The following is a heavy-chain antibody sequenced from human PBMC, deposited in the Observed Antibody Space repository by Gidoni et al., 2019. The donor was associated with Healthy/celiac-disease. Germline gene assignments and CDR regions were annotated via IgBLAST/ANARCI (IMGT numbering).Heavy chain of an antibody. CDR3: AKGTRIAVAGTNAFDI. Sequence: QLVESGGGLVQPGRSLRLSCAASGFTFDADAMHWVRQAPGKGLEWVSGLRWNSGSIGYADSVKGRFTISRDNAKNSLYLQMNSLRAEDTALYYCAKGTRIAVAGTNAFDIWGQGTMVTVSS. D-gene: IGHD6-19*01. CDR1: GFTFDADA. J-gene: IGHJ3*02. CDR2: LRWNSGSI. V-gene: IGHV3-9*01.